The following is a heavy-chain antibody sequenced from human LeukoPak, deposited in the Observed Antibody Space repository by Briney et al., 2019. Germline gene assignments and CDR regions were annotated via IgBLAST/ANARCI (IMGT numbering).Heavy chain of an antibody. CDR1: GFTVSNNY. CDR2: IFGSDTT. D-gene: IGHD5-12*01. CDR3: AVGTGLRRSFDY. V-gene: IGHV3-53*01. Sequence: GGSLRLSCAASGFTVSNNYMTWVRQAPGEGLEWVSVIFGSDTTSYADSVKGRFTISRDDSKNTLYLQMNSLRAEDTAIYYCAVGTGLRRSFDYWGQGTLVTVSS. J-gene: IGHJ4*02.